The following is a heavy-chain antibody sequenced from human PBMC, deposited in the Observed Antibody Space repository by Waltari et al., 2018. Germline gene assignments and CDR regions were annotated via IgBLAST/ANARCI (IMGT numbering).Heavy chain of an antibody. CDR2: IYYSGGT. CDR3: ARHVSVWTGTGGMDV. Sequence: QLQLQESGPGLVKPSETLSLTCTVSGGSISSSSYYWGWIRQPPGKGLEWIGSIYYSGGTDYNPSLKSRVTISVDTSKNQFSLKLSSVTAADTAVYYCARHVSVWTGTGGMDVWGQGTTVTVSS. J-gene: IGHJ6*02. D-gene: IGHD1-1*01. V-gene: IGHV4-39*01. CDR1: GGSISSSSYY.